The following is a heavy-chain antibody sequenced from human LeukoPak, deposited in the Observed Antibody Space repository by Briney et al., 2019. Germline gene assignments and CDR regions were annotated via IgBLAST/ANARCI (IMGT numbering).Heavy chain of an antibody. CDR1: GFTVSSCY. Sequence: GGSLRLSCAASGFTVSSCYMTWVRQAPGKGLEWVSVIYSGGATYYADSVKGRFTISRDNSKNTLFLQMNSLRAEDTAVYYCARNSQYDYIWGSYREYFDNWGQGTLVTVSS. V-gene: IGHV3-53*01. D-gene: IGHD3-16*02. CDR2: IYSGGAT. CDR3: ARNSQYDYIWGSYREYFDN. J-gene: IGHJ4*02.